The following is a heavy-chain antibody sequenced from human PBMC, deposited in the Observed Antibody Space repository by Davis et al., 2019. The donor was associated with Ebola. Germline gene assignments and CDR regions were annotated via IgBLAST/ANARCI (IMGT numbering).Heavy chain of an antibody. CDR3: ARRRGTYPDWFFDL. CDR2: VSHTGST. CDR1: GGPISDGL. J-gene: IGHJ2*01. Sequence: PSETLSLTCNVSGGPISDGLWSWVRQSPGQGLEWMGYVSHTGSTNYNPSLMDRLEISADTSKNQLSVQLASLTAADTAVYYCARRRGTYPDWFFDLWGRGIRVTVS. V-gene: IGHV4-59*08.